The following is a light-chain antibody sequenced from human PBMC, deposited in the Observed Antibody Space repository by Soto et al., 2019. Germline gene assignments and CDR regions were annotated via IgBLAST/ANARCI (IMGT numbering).Light chain of an antibody. CDR1: QSVSSN. V-gene: IGKV3-15*01. CDR2: AAS. J-gene: IGKJ2*01. Sequence: EIVMTQSPATLSVSPGDRATLSCRASQSVSSNLAWYQQKPGQAPRLLIYAASTRATGIPSRFSGSGSGTEFTLTISSLQSEDFAVYYCQQYNSWPYTFGQGTKLEIK. CDR3: QQYNSWPYT.